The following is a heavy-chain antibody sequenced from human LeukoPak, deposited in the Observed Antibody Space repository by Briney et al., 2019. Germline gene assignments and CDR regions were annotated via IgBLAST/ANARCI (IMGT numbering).Heavy chain of an antibody. CDR3: ARVWDYYGSGSYSGEGAGDY. V-gene: IGHV1-18*04. Sequence: ASVKVSCKASGYTFTSYGISWVRQAPGQGLEWMGWISAYNGNTSYAQKLQGRVTMTTDTSTSTAYMELRSLRSDDTAVYYCARVWDYYGSGSYSGEGAGDYRGQGTLVTVSS. CDR2: ISAYNGNT. D-gene: IGHD3-10*01. CDR1: GYTFTSYG. J-gene: IGHJ4*02.